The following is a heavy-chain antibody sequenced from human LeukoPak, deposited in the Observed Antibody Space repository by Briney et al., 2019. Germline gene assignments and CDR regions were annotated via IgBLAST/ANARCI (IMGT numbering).Heavy chain of an antibody. Sequence: SETLSLTCAVSGYSISSGYYWGWIRQPPGKGLEWIGNIYHSGSTYYNPSLKSRVTISVDTSKNQFSLKLSSVTAADTAVYYCAREAAEIAAAGIGPYMGYYYYYMDVWGKGTTVTVSS. CDR1: GYSISSGYY. CDR3: AREAAEIAAAGIGPYMGYYYYYMDV. CDR2: IYHSGST. D-gene: IGHD6-13*01. V-gene: IGHV4-38-2*02. J-gene: IGHJ6*03.